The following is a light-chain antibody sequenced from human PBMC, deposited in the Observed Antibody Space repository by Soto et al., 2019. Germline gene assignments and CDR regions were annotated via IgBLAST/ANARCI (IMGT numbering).Light chain of an antibody. Sequence: DIQMTQSPSTLSATVVDRVTITCRASQSISSWLAWYQQKPGKAPKLLIYKASSLESGVPSRFSGSGSWTEFTLTISSLQPDDFATYYCQQYNSYSRTFGQGTKVDIK. V-gene: IGKV1-5*03. CDR1: QSISSW. CDR3: QQYNSYSRT. J-gene: IGKJ1*01. CDR2: KAS.